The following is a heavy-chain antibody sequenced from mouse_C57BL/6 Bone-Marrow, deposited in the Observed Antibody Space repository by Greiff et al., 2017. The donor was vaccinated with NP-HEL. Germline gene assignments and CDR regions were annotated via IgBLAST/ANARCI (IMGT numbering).Heavy chain of an antibody. Sequence: VQLQQSGAELARPGASVKLSCKASGYTFTSYGISWVKQRTGQGLEWVGQIYPRSGNTYDNEKLKGKATLTADKSSRNAYMKLRSLTSEDSAVYVCAVLDWDRAWFAYWGQGTLVTVSA. V-gene: IGHV1-81*01. J-gene: IGHJ3*01. CDR2: IYPRSGNT. CDR3: AVLDWDRAWFAY. D-gene: IGHD4-1*01. CDR1: GYTFTSYG.